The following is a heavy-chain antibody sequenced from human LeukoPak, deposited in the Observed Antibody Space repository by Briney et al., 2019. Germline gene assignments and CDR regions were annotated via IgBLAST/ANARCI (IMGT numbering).Heavy chain of an antibody. CDR1: GFTFSSYW. Sequence: GGSLRLSCAASGFTFSSYWMSWVRQAPGKGLEWLANIKQDGSEKYYVDSVKGRFTISRHNSRNTLYLQLNNLRADDTALYYCAKAYGTNGYYQLPIDFWGRGTLVTVSS. CDR3: AKAYGTNGYYQLPIDF. J-gene: IGHJ4*02. CDR2: IKQDGSEK. V-gene: IGHV3-7*03. D-gene: IGHD3-22*01.